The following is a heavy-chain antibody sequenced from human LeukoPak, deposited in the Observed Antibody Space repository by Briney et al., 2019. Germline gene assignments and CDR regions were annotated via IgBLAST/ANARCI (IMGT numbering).Heavy chain of an antibody. J-gene: IGHJ4*02. CDR1: GFTFDDYG. V-gene: IGHV3-74*01. Sequence: GGSLRLSCAASGFTFDDYGMSWVRQAPGKGLEWVSRINTDGSSTSYADSVKGRFTISRDNAKNTLYLQMNSLRAEDTAVYYCAKEAAHLITVRFFYYFDYWGQGTLVTVSS. CDR2: INTDGSST. D-gene: IGHD4-17*01. CDR3: AKEAAHLITVRFFYYFDY.